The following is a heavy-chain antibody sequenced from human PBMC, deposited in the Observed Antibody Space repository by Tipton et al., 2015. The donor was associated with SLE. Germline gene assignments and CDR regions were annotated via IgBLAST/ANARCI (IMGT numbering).Heavy chain of an antibody. Sequence: TLSLTCTVSGGSISSSSYYWGWIRQPPGKVLEWIGSIYYSGSTYYNPSLKSRVTISVDTSKNQFSLKLSSVTAADTAVYYCARHRIAAPLFDYWGQGTLVTVSS. CDR1: GGSISSSSYY. CDR3: ARHRIAAPLFDY. V-gene: IGHV4-39*01. J-gene: IGHJ4*02. CDR2: IYYSGST. D-gene: IGHD6-6*01.